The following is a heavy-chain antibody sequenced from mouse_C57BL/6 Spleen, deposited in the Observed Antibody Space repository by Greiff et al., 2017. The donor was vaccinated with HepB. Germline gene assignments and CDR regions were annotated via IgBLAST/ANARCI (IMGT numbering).Heavy chain of an antibody. J-gene: IGHJ2*01. CDR1: GFTFTDYY. CDR3: ARWDSSGYDY. V-gene: IGHV7-3*01. D-gene: IGHD3-2*02. CDR2: IRNKANGYTT. Sequence: EVQLVESGGGLVQPGGSLSLSCAASGFTFTDYYMSWVRQPPGKALEWLGFIRNKANGYTTEYSASVKGRFTISRDNSQSILYLQMNALRAEDSATDYCARWDSSGYDYWGQGTTLTVSS.